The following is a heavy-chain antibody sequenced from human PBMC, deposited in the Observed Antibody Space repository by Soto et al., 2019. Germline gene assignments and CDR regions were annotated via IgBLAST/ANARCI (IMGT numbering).Heavy chain of an antibody. J-gene: IGHJ3*01. Sequence: PGGSLRLSCAASGLTFSRYEMNWVRQAPGKGLEWIAYIHGSATTMFYADSVKGRFTVSRDNAKNSLYLQLNSLRAEDTAVYYCATRSGGGEAFDFWGQGTMVTVSS. CDR1: GLTFSRYE. V-gene: IGHV3-48*03. CDR2: IHGSATTM. CDR3: ATRSGGGEAFDF. D-gene: IGHD3-10*01.